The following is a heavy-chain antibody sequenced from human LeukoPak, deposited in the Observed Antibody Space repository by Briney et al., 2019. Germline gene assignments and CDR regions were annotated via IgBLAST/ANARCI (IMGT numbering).Heavy chain of an antibody. J-gene: IGHJ2*01. CDR1: GFTFSDYY. D-gene: IGHD3-22*01. CDR2: ISSSGSTI. CDR3: ARDRYYYDSSGYSYPGHWYFDL. V-gene: IGHV3-11*01. Sequence: KSGGSLRLSCAASGFTFSDYYMSWIRQAPGKGLEWVSYISSSGSTIYYADSVKGRFTISRDNAKNSLYLQMNSLRAEDTAVYYCARDRYYYDSSGYSYPGHWYFDLWGRGTLVTVSS.